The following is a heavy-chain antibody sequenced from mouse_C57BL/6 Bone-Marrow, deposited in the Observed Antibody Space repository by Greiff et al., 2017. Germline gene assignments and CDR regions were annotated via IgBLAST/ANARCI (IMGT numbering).Heavy chain of an antibody. V-gene: IGHV1-15*01. CDR2: IDPETGGT. D-gene: IGHD1-1*01. CDR3: TAIRDYFDY. Sequence: VQLQQSGAELVRPGASVTLSCKASGYTFTDYEMHWVKQTPVHGLEWIGAIDPETGGTAYNQKFKGKAILTADKSSSTAYMELRSLTSEDSAVYYCTAIRDYFDYWGQGTTLTVSS. CDR1: GYTFTDYE. J-gene: IGHJ2*01.